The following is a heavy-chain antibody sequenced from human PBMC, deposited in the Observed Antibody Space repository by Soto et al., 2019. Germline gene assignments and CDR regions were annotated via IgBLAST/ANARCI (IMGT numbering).Heavy chain of an antibody. CDR1: GLTFRKYG. Sequence: GGSIRLSCAASGLTFRKYGIHGVRQAPGKGLEWVAVIWHDGSEKYYADSGKGRFTISRDNSKNTVYLQMNSLRVEGTAVYYCAKDWDRTYCSGGSCSFFDFWGQGALVTVSS. D-gene: IGHD2-15*01. J-gene: IGHJ4*02. CDR3: AKDWDRTYCSGGSCSFFDF. CDR2: IWHDGSEK. V-gene: IGHV3-33*06.